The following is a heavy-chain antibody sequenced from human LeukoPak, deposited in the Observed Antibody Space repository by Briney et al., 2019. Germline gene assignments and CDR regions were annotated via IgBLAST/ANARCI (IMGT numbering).Heavy chain of an antibody. CDR2: ISSSGSSI. CDR3: PRDEKLVATIPSFLTN. CDR1: GFTFSSYG. J-gene: IGHJ4*02. D-gene: IGHD5-24*01. Sequence: GGSLRLSCAASGFTFSSYGMHWVRQAPGKGLEWVSYISSSGSSIYYADSVKGRFTIFRDNAKKSLYLQMKSLRAEDTAVYYFPRDEKLVATIPSFLTNGAQGTLFTVSS. V-gene: IGHV3-48*04.